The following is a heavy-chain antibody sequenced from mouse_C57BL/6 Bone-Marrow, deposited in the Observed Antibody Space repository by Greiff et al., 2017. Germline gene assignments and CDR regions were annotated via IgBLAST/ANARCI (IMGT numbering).Heavy chain of an antibody. D-gene: IGHD2-3*01. Sequence: QVQLQQPGAELVMPGASVKLSCKASGYTFTSYWMHWVKQRPGQGLEWIGEIDPSDSYTNYNQKFKGKSTLTVDKSSSTAYMQLSSLTSEDSAVYSCARGVSIYDGYSFAYWGQGTLVTVSA. V-gene: IGHV1-69*01. CDR3: ARGVSIYDGYSFAY. J-gene: IGHJ3*01. CDR1: GYTFTSYW. CDR2: IDPSDSYT.